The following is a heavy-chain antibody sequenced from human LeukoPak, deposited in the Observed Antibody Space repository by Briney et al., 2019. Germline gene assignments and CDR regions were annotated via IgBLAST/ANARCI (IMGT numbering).Heavy chain of an antibody. CDR3: ARVVTMVRGEMDV. J-gene: IGHJ6*04. Sequence: GGSLRLSCAASGFTFSSYAMHWVRQAPGKGLEWVAVISYDGSNEYYADSVKGRFTISRDNSKNTLYLQMNSLRAEDTAVYYCARVVTMVRGEMDVWGKGTTVTVSS. CDR2: ISYDGSNE. D-gene: IGHD3-10*01. V-gene: IGHV3-30*01. CDR1: GFTFSSYA.